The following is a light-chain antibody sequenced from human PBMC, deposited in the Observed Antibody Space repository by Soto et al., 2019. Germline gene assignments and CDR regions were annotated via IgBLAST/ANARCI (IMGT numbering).Light chain of an antibody. CDR2: NNN. J-gene: IGLJ1*01. CDR3: AAGDDSLNGYV. V-gene: IGLV1-44*01. Sequence: QAVETQPPSASGTPGQRVTISCSGGSSNIGTNAVNWYQQLPGTAPKLLIYNNNQRPSGVPDRFSGSKSGTSASLAISGLQSEDEADYYCAAGDDSLNGYVFGTGTKVTVL. CDR1: SSNIGTNA.